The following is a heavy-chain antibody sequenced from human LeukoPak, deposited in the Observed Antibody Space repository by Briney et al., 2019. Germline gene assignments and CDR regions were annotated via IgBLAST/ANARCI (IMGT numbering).Heavy chain of an antibody. J-gene: IGHJ4*02. CDR3: ARGGPTNFDY. Sequence: PSETLSLTCTVSGGSISSGSYYWSWIRQPAGKRLEWIGRIYTSGSTNYNPSLKSRVTISVDTSKNQFSLKLSSVTAADTAVYYCARGGPTNFDYWGQGTLVTVSS. V-gene: IGHV4-61*02. CDR2: IYTSGST. CDR1: GGSISSGSYY.